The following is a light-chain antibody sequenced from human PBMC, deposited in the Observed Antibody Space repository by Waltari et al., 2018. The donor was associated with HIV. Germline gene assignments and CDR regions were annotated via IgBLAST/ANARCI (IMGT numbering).Light chain of an antibody. CDR3: QQYNNWLFT. CDR1: QNIRTT. Sequence: EIVMTQSPATLSVSPGERVTFSCRASQNIRTTLAWYQQKPGQSPRLLIYDASTRATGIPDRFSGSGSGTDFALTISSAQSEDFAVYFCQQYNNWLFTFGPGTKVDIK. CDR2: DAS. J-gene: IGKJ3*01. V-gene: IGKV3-15*01.